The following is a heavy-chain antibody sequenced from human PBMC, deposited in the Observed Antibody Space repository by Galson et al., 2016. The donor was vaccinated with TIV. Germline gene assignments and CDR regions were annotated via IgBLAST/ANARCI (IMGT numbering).Heavy chain of an antibody. J-gene: IGHJ3*01. D-gene: IGHD3-3*01. V-gene: IGHV1-69*13. Sequence: SVKVSCKASGGTFNEYTITWIRQAPGQGLEWMGGIIPSLGTANFAQKFQGRVMITADESTNTVYMEIRSLRFEDTAVYYCARDDSGVDIKVGASDAFDPWGQGTMVMVSS. CDR1: GGTFNEYT. CDR2: IIPSLGTA. CDR3: ARDDSGVDIKVGASDAFDP.